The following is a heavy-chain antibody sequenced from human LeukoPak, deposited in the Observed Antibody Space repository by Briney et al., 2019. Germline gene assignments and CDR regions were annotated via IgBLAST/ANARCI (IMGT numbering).Heavy chain of an antibody. J-gene: IGHJ4*02. CDR3: AKDCYDFWSGYEGYYFDY. V-gene: IGHV3-33*06. D-gene: IGHD3-3*01. CDR1: GFTFSSYG. Sequence: PGRSLRLSCAAAGFTFSSYGMHRVRQAPGKGLDWVAVIWYDGSNKYYADSVKGRFTISRDNSKNTLYLQMNSLRAEDTAVYYCAKDCYDFWSGYEGYYFDYWGQGTLVTVSS. CDR2: IWYDGSNK.